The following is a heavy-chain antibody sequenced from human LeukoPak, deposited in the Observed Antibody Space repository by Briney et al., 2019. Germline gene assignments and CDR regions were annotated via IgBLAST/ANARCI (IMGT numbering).Heavy chain of an antibody. CDR3: ARVMERIPRLIDY. J-gene: IGHJ4*02. D-gene: IGHD1-1*01. V-gene: IGHV3-23*01. Sequence: GGSLRLSCAASGFTFSTYVMNWVRQAPGKGLEWASAIGGGVDNTYYAHSVKGRFTISRDDSKHTLYLQMNTLRAEDTAVYYCARVMERIPRLIDYWGQGTLVTVSS. CDR2: IGGGVDNT. CDR1: GFTFSTYV.